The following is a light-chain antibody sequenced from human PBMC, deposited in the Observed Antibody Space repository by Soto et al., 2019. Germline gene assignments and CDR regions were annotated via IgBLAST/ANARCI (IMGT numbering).Light chain of an antibody. V-gene: IGKV3-20*01. J-gene: IGKJ1*01. Sequence: ELVLTQDRRTRSFSPRKRAALGWSASQSVSSHYLAWYQQKPGQAPRLLISGASSRAAGIPDRFSGSRSGPDFTLTITTLEPEDLAVYYCQQYGNSPWTFAQGTKVDIK. CDR1: QSVSSHY. CDR2: GAS. CDR3: QQYGNSPWT.